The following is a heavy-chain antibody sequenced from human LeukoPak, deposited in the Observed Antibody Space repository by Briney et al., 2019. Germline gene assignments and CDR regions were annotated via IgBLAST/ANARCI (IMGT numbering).Heavy chain of an antibody. CDR2: ISGSGGST. Sequence: PGGSLRLSCAASGSTFSSYAMSWVRQAPGKGLEWVSAISGSGGSTYYADSVKGRFTISRDDSKNTLYLQMNSLRAEDTAVYYCAKDPPIAAAGSYFDYWGQGTLVTVSS. CDR1: GSTFSSYA. V-gene: IGHV3-23*01. CDR3: AKDPPIAAAGSYFDY. D-gene: IGHD6-13*01. J-gene: IGHJ4*02.